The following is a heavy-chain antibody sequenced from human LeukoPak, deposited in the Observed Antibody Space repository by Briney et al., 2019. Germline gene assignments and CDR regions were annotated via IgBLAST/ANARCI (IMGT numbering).Heavy chain of an antibody. V-gene: IGHV3-48*03. Sequence: GGSLRLSCAASGFTFSSYEMNWVRQPPGKGLEWVSYISRMGSTIYYADSVKGRFTISRDNAKISLYLQMNSLRAEDTAVYYCARGGYDILTGYPGGPYYFDYWGQGTLVTVSS. CDR3: ARGGYDILTGYPGGPYYFDY. D-gene: IGHD3-9*01. CDR2: ISRMGSTI. CDR1: GFTFSSYE. J-gene: IGHJ4*02.